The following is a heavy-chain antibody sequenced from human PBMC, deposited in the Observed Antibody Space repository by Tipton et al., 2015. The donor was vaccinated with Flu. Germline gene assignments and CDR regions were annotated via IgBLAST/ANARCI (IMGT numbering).Heavy chain of an antibody. V-gene: IGHV3-7*01. CDR1: GFTFSTHW. CDR2: INQYGSEK. Sequence: SLRLSCAASGFTFSTHWMSWVRQAPGKGLEWVANINQYGSEKYYVDSVKGRFTISRDNAKNSLYLQMNSLRAEDTAVYYCARSLDHWGQGTLVTVSS. J-gene: IGHJ4*02. CDR3: ARSLDH.